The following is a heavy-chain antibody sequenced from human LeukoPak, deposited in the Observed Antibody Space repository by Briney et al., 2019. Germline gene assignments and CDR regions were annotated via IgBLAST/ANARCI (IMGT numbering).Heavy chain of an antibody. D-gene: IGHD3-10*01. V-gene: IGHV1-2*02. J-gene: IGHJ4*02. CDR3: ATLLWFGDFDY. Sequence: GSVVVSCKTSGCMFTGFFIHWVRQAPGQGLEWMGSVSPNNGGTSYAQRFQGRVNMTSDTSTRTAYLQLSGLRFDDTAVYFCATLLWFGDFDYWGQGTPVTVSS. CDR1: GCMFTGFF. CDR2: VSPNNGGT.